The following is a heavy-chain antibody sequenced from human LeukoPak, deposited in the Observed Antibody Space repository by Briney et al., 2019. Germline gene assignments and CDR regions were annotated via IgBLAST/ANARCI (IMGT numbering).Heavy chain of an antibody. J-gene: IGHJ4*02. Sequence: GGSLRLSCAASGFTFSSYAMSWVRQAPGKGLEWASAISGSGGSTYYADSVKGRFTISRDNSKNTLYLQMNSLRAEDTAVYYCAKIEYYYDSSGYYRHTFDYWGQGTLVTVSS. CDR2: ISGSGGST. CDR3: AKIEYYYDSSGYYRHTFDY. CDR1: GFTFSSYA. D-gene: IGHD3-22*01. V-gene: IGHV3-23*01.